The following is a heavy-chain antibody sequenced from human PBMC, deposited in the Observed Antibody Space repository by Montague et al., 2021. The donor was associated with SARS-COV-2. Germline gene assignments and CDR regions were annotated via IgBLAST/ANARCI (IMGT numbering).Heavy chain of an antibody. Sequence: VKPTQTLTLTCTFSGFSLSTSGMCVSWIRQPPGKALEWLARIDWDDDKYYSTSLKTRLTISKDTSKNQVVLTMTNMDPVDTATYHCARTYYDILTGRDYGMDVWGQGATVTVSS. CDR3: ARTYYDILTGRDYGMDV. CDR1: GFSLSTSGMC. V-gene: IGHV2-70*11. D-gene: IGHD3-9*01. CDR2: IDWDDDK. J-gene: IGHJ6*02.